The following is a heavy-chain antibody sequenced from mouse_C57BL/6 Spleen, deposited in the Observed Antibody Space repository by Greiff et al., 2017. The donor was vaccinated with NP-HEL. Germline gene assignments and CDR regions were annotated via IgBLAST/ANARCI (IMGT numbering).Heavy chain of an antibody. D-gene: IGHD1-1*01. CDR1: GYTFTSYW. CDR2: TNPTNGRT. V-gene: IGHV1S81*02. Sequence: VQLQQPGAELVKAGASVKMSCKASGYTFTSYWMHWVKQRLGQGLEWFAETNPTNGRTYYNEKFKSKATLTVDQSSSTAYMLLSGPTFEDSAVYYCARIKKIVATYFDYWGLGTTLTVSS. CDR3: ARIKKIVATYFDY. J-gene: IGHJ2*01.